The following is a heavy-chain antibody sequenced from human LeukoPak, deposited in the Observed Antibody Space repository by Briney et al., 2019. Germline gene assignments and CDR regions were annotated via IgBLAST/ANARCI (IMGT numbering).Heavy chain of an antibody. Sequence: PSGTPSLTCTVSGGSLTSYYWSWVRQSPGKGLEWIGSIYSSGESSHNPSLKSRVTISVDTAQNQFSLSLTSVTVADVGVSFWARGGGGSMWSGHYRLFDFWGQGTLITVS. CDR1: GGSLTSYY. CDR2: IYSSGES. V-gene: IGHV4-59*01. CDR3: ARGGGGSMWSGHYRLFDF. D-gene: IGHD4-17*01. J-gene: IGHJ4*02.